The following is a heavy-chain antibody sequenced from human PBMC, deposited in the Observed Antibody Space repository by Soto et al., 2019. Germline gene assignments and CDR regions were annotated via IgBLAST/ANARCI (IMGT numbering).Heavy chain of an antibody. V-gene: IGHV1-3*01. D-gene: IGHD3-3*01. J-gene: IGHJ5*02. CDR2: INAGNGNT. CDR3: ARGYYDFWSGDTNWFDP. CDR1: GYTFTSYA. Sequence: QVQLVQSGAEVKKPGASVKVSCKASGYTFTSYAMHWVRQAPGQRLEWMGWINAGNGNTKYSQKFQGRVTSTRDTSASTAYMELRSLRSEDTAVYYCARGYYDFWSGDTNWFDPWGQGTLVTVSS.